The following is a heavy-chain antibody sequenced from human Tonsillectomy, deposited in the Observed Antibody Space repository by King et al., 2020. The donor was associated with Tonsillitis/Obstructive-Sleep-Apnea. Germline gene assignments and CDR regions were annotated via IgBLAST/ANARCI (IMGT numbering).Heavy chain of an antibody. CDR1: GYTFTDYY. D-gene: IGHD3-16*02. CDR3: ARGEDHRSPWGGLDV. CDR2: FNPKTGAS. J-gene: IGHJ6*02. Sequence: QLVQSGAELKRPGASVKVSCKASGYTFTDYYIHWVRQAPGQGLEWMGWFNPKTGASNYAQKFRGRVTMTGDTFITTVDMELSSLRSDDTAVYFCARGEDHRSPWGGLDVWGQGTTVSVSS. V-gene: IGHV1-2*02.